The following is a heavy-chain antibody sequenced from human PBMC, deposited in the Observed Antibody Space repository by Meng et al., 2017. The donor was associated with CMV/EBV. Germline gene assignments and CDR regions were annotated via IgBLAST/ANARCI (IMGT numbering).Heavy chain of an antibody. CDR3: ARVWTGN. J-gene: IGHJ4*02. CDR2: INHSGST. V-gene: IGHV4-34*01. D-gene: IGHD3/OR15-3a*01. Sequence: SETLSLTCAVYGGSFSGYYWSWTRQPPGKGLEWIGEINHSGSTNYNPSLKSRVTISVDTSKNQFSLKLSSVTAADTAVYYCARVWTGNWGQGTLVTVS. CDR1: GGSFSGYY.